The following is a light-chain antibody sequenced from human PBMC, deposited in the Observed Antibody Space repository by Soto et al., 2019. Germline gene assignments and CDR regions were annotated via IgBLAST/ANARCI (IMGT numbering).Light chain of an antibody. CDR3: QQYYSFPWT. CDR2: AAS. V-gene: IGKV1D-8*01. CDR1: QGISRY. Sequence: VIWMTQSPSLLSASTGDRVNISCRMSQGISRYLAWYQQKPGKAPELLIYAASTLQSGVPSRFISSGAWTDFTLTISCLQSEDFSTYYCQQYYSFPWTFGEGTKVEIK. J-gene: IGKJ1*01.